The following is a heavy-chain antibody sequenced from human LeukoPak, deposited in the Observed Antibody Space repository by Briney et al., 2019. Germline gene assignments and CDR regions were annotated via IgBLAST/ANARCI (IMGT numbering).Heavy chain of an antibody. CDR2: INPNTGGT. J-gene: IGHJ4*02. V-gene: IGHV1-2*02. CDR3: ARVPGIAATFTAGEFDY. CDR1: GYTFTDYY. D-gene: IGHD6-13*01. Sequence: ASVKVSCKTSGYTFTDYYMHWVRQAPGQGLEWMGWINPNTGGTNYAQKFQGRVTMTRDTSISTAYMELSRLRSDDTAVYYCARVPGIAATFTAGEFDYWGQGTLVTVSS.